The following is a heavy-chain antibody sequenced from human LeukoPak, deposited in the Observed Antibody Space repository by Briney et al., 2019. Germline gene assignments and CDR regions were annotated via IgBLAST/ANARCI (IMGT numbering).Heavy chain of an antibody. J-gene: IGHJ5*02. CDR2: IYYSGTT. D-gene: IGHD3-22*01. V-gene: IGHV4-59*01. CDR1: GGSISSYY. Sequence: SETLSLTCTVAGGSISSYYWGWIRQPPGKGLQYIGFIYYSGTTKYNPSLKSRATISVDTSKNQFSLKLTSVTAADTAVYYCARGRYYYDSSGYYYDNWFDPWGQGTLVTVSS. CDR3: ARGRYYYDSSGYYYDNWFDP.